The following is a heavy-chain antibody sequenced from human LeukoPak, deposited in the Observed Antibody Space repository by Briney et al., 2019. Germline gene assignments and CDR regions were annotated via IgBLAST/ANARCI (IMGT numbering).Heavy chain of an antibody. CDR1: GFTFSSYA. J-gene: IGHJ4*02. CDR3: TKAEAYSGYGVVDY. V-gene: IGHV3-23*01. Sequence: GGSLRLSCAASGFTFSSYAMSWVRQAPGKGLEWVSAISGSGGSTYYADSVKGRFTISRDNSKNTLYLQMNSLRAEDTAVYHCTKAEAYSGYGVVDYWGQGTLVTVSS. CDR2: ISGSGGST. D-gene: IGHD5-12*01.